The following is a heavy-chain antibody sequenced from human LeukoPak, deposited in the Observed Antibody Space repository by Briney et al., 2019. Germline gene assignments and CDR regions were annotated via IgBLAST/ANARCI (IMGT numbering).Heavy chain of an antibody. J-gene: IGHJ3*02. D-gene: IGHD3-9*01. Sequence: GGSLRLSCAASGFTFSTYWMHWVRQAPGKGPVWVPRINTDGSSTTYADSVKGRFTISRDNAKNTLYLQMKSLRAEDTAVYFCAGHRLTGYFDALDIWGQGTMVTVSS. CDR1: GFTFSTYW. CDR3: AGHRLTGYFDALDI. V-gene: IGHV3-74*01. CDR2: INTDGSST.